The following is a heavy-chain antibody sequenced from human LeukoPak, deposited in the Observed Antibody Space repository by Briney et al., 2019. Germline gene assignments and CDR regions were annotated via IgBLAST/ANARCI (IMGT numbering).Heavy chain of an antibody. V-gene: IGHV3-23*01. CDR1: GFTFSSYA. J-gene: IGHJ4*02. D-gene: IGHD2-2*02. CDR2: ISGSGGST. CDR3: AKDPFSQPDCSSTSCYIALYYFDY. Sequence: PGGSLRLSCAASGFTFSSYAMSWVRQAPGKGLEWVSAISGSGGSTYYADSVKGRFTISRDNSKNTLYLQMNSLRAEDTAVYYCAKDPFSQPDCSSTSCYIALYYFDYWGQGTLVTVSS.